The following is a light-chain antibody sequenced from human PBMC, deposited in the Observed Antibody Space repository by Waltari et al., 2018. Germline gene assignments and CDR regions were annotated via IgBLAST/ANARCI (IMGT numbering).Light chain of an antibody. Sequence: QSALTQPASVSGSPGQSITISCTGTSSDVGGYNYVSWYQQHPGKAPKLMIYEVSNRPSGVSNRCSRSKSGNTASLTISGLQAEDEADYYCSSYTSSSTYVFGTGTKVTVL. V-gene: IGLV2-14*01. J-gene: IGLJ1*01. CDR2: EVS. CDR3: SSYTSSSTYV. CDR1: SSDVGGYNY.